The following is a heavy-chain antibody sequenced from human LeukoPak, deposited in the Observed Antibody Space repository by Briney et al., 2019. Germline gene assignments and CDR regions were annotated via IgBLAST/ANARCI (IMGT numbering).Heavy chain of an antibody. CDR2: ISGSGANT. Sequence: GGSLRLSCAASGFTFSSCAMSWVRQAPGKGREWVSAISGSGANTYYADSVKGRLTISRDNSKNTLYLQMDSRRAEDKAVYYCEKDGGYDSSGFLRFYFHYWGQGTLVTVSS. CDR3: EKDGGYDSSGFLRFYFHY. CDR1: GFTFSSCA. J-gene: IGHJ4*02. V-gene: IGHV3-23*01. D-gene: IGHD3-22*01.